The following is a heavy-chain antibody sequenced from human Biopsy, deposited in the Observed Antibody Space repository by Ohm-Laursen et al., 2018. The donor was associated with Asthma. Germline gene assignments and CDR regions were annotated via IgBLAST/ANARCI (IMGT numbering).Heavy chain of an antibody. V-gene: IGHV1-69*01. CDR3: ARKAGSCISRTCYSLDF. CDR1: GGTFNTYV. J-gene: IGHJ4*02. CDR2: INSVFGTT. Sequence: SLVKVSCKSLGGTFNTYVIGWVRQAPGQGLEWMGGINSVFGTTTYPQKFQDRVTITADDFTSTVYMELSSLRSEDTAVYYCARKAGSCISRTCYSLDFWGQGTLVTVSS. D-gene: IGHD2-2*01.